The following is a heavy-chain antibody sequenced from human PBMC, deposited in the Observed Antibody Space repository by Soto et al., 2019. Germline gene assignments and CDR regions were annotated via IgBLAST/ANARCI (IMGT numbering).Heavy chain of an antibody. D-gene: IGHD3-22*01. J-gene: IGHJ5*02. CDR1: GYTFTSYA. CDR2: INTNTGNP. V-gene: IGHV7-4-1*01. CDR3: AREGDYYDSSGYYSGFDL. Sequence: ASVKVSCKASGYTFTSYAMNWVRQAPGQGLEGMGWINTNTGNPTYAQGFTGRFVFSLDTSVSTAYLQICSLKAEDTAVYYCAREGDYYDSSGYYSGFDLWGQGTLVTVSS.